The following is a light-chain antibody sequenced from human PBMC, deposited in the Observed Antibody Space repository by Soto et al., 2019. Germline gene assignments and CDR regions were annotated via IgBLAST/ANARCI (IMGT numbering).Light chain of an antibody. V-gene: IGKV3-20*01. Sequence: EIVLTQSPGTLSLSPGERATLSCRASQSVSSSSLAWYQQRRGQAPRLLIHGASSRATGIPDRFSGSGSGTDFTLTISRLEPEDFAVYYCQRYNNWPLTFGGGTKVDIK. J-gene: IGKJ4*01. CDR2: GAS. CDR3: QRYNNWPLT. CDR1: QSVSSSS.